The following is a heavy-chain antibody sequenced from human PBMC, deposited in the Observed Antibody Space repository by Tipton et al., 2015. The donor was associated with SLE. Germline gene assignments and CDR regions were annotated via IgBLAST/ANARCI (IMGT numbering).Heavy chain of an antibody. J-gene: IGHJ4*02. CDR2: IYTSGST. Sequence: TLSLTCTVSGGSISSGSYYWSWIRQPAGKGLEWIGRIYTSGSTNYNPSLKSRVTISVDTSKNQFSLKLSSVTAADTAVYYCARDILTGYPTFDYWGQGTLVTVSS. CDR3: ARDILTGYPTFDY. V-gene: IGHV4-61*02. CDR1: GGSISSGSYY. D-gene: IGHD3-9*01.